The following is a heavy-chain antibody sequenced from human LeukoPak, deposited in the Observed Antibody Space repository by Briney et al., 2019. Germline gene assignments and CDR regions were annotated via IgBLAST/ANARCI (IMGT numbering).Heavy chain of an antibody. CDR2: INPNSGGT. V-gene: IGHV1-2*02. Sequence: ASVKVSCKASGYTFTGYYMHWARQAPGQGLEWMGWINPNSGGTNYAQKFQGRVTMTRDTSISTAYMELSRLRSEDTAVYYCASATTVVTLFDYWGQGTLVTVSS. CDR1: GYTFTGYY. D-gene: IGHD4-23*01. CDR3: ASATTVVTLFDY. J-gene: IGHJ4*02.